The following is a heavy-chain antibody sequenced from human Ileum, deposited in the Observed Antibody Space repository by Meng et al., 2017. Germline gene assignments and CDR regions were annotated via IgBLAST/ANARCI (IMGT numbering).Heavy chain of an antibody. V-gene: IGHV3-74*01. D-gene: IGHD2-15*01. Sequence: GESLKISCAASGFTFSSYWMHWVRRAPGKGLVWVSHSNRDGSTTTYADSLRGRFTISRDNAKDTLYLQMNSLRAEDAAVYFCARALCSGGSCSLADGLDVWGQGTTVTVSS. CDR1: GFTFSSYW. CDR2: SNRDGSTT. J-gene: IGHJ6*02. CDR3: ARALCSGGSCSLADGLDV.